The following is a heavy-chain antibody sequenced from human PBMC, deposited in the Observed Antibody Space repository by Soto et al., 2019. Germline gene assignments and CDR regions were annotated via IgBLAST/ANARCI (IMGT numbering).Heavy chain of an antibody. V-gene: IGHV3-33*01. J-gene: IGHJ4*02. D-gene: IGHD6-19*01. Sequence: QVQLMESGGGVVQPGRSLRLSCAASGFAFSSYGMHWVRQAPGKGLEWVALIWSDGSNKYYADSVKGRFTISRDNSKNTLYLQMNSLRAEDTAVYYCARVDSSGWVFDYWGQGALVTVSS. CDR1: GFAFSSYG. CDR3: ARVDSSGWVFDY. CDR2: IWSDGSNK.